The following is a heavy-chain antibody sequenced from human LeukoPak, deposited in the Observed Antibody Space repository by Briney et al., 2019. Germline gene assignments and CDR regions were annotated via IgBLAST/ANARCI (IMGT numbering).Heavy chain of an antibody. V-gene: IGHV1-18*01. CDR3: ARGDWQQLVRRAHWFDP. CDR2: ISAYNGNT. CDR1: GYTFTSYG. D-gene: IGHD6-13*01. J-gene: IGHJ5*02. Sequence: ASVKVSCKASGYTFTSYGISWVRQAPGQGLEWMGWISAYNGNTNYAQKLQGRVTMTTDTSTSTVYMELSSLRSEDTAVYYCARGDWQQLVRRAHWFDPWGQGTLVTVSS.